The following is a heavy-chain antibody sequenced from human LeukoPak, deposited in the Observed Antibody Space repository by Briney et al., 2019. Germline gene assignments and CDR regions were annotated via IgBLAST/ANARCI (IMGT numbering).Heavy chain of an antibody. Sequence: GGSLRLSCAASGFTFSSYAMSWVRQAPGKGLEWVSTISDSGGSTFYADSVKGRFTISRDNSKNTLYLQINSLTAEDTAVYYCAKNTMAWSYFDYWGQGTLVTVSS. J-gene: IGHJ4*02. V-gene: IGHV3-23*01. CDR2: ISDSGGST. D-gene: IGHD3/OR15-3a*01. CDR3: AKNTMAWSYFDY. CDR1: GFTFSSYA.